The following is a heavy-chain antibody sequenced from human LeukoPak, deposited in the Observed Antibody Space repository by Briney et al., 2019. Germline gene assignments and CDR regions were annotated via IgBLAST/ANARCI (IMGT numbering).Heavy chain of an antibody. Sequence: PGGSLRLSCAASGFTFSSYGMHWVRQAPGKGLEWVAVIWYGGSNKYYADSVKGRFTISRDNSKNTLYLQMNSLRAEDTAVYYCARDPGELYQLLDYWGQGTLVTVSS. J-gene: IGHJ4*02. D-gene: IGHD2-2*01. CDR2: IWYGGSNK. V-gene: IGHV3-33*08. CDR3: ARDPGELYQLLDY. CDR1: GFTFSSYG.